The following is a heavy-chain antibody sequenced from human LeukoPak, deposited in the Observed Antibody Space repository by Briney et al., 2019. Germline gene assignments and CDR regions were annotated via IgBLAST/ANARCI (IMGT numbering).Heavy chain of an antibody. D-gene: IGHD6-13*01. V-gene: IGHV4-39*02. J-gene: IGHJ4*02. Sequence: SETLSLTCIVSGGSISSSTYYWGWVRQPPGMGLEWIGSIYRSGRTYYNPSLKSRAILSVDTSKNHFSLKVNSVTATDTAVYYCVSSSWAFDFWGQGTLVTVSS. CDR3: VSSSWAFDF. CDR1: GGSISSSTYY. CDR2: IYRSGRT.